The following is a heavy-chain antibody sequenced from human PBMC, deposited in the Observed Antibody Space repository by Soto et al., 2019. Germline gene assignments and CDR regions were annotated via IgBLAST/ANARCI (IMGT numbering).Heavy chain of an antibody. D-gene: IGHD6-13*01. CDR1: GFTFSSYA. Sequence: GGSLRPSCAASGFTFSSYAMSWVRQAPGKGLEWVSAISGSGGSTYYADSVKGRFTISRDNSKNTLYLQMNSLRAEDTAVYYCAKGIAAAGFFDYWGQGTLVTVSS. V-gene: IGHV3-23*01. CDR2: ISGSGGST. J-gene: IGHJ4*02. CDR3: AKGIAAAGFFDY.